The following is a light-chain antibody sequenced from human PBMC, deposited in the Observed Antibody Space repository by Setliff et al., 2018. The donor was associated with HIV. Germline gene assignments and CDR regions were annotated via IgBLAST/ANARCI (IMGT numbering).Light chain of an antibody. CDR3: CSYADSGTYL. CDR1: SSDVGSYNL. Sequence: QSALTQPASVPGSPGQSITISCTGTSSDVGSYNLVSWYQQRPGKAPKLMIYEVSKRPSGVSNRFSGSKSGNAASLTISGLQSEDEADYYCCSYADSGTYLFGTGTRSPS. V-gene: IGLV2-23*02. CDR2: EVS. J-gene: IGLJ1*01.